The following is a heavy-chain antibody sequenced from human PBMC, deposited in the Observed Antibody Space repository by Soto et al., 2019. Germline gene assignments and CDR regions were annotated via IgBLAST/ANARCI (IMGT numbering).Heavy chain of an antibody. V-gene: IGHV3-30-3*01. Sequence: QVQLVGSGGGVVQPGRSLRLSCAASGFTFSSYAMHWVRRAPGKGLEWMAVMSYDGSNKYYADSVKGQFTISRDNSKNTLYLQMNSLRPEDPALYYCARDGGAYWGQGTLVIVSS. CDR3: ARDGGAY. D-gene: IGHD3-16*01. CDR1: GFTFSSYA. CDR2: MSYDGSNK. J-gene: IGHJ4*02.